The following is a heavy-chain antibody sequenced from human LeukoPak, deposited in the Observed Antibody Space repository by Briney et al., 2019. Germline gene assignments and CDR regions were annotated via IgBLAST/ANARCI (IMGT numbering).Heavy chain of an antibody. V-gene: IGHV4-4*07. D-gene: IGHD6-19*01. CDR3: ARETEVPGGRSWDF. CDR1: GGSISSYY. CDR2: IHPSGTT. J-gene: IGHJ4*02. Sequence: KTSETLSLTCTVSGGSISSYYWTWIRQPAGKGLEWIGRIHPSGTTNHNPSLKSRVIMSLDMSNNQFSLKVRSVTAADTAVYYCARETEVPGGRSWDFWGQGTLVTVSS.